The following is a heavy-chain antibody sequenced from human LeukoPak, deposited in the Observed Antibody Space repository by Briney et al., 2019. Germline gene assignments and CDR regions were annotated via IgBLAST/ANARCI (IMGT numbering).Heavy chain of an antibody. J-gene: IGHJ4*02. D-gene: IGHD2-15*01. Sequence: GVSLRLSCAASGFTFSDYYMRWIRQAPGQGLDLVPYVSSSGSTIYHADSVKGPFPISRDNAKHSLYLQMNSLRAEDTAVYYCARDGSCSGGRCYSGGNSPIDYWGQGTLVTVSS. CDR3: ARDGSCSGGRCYSGGNSPIDY. CDR1: GFTFSDYY. CDR2: VSSSGSTI. V-gene: IGHV3-11*04.